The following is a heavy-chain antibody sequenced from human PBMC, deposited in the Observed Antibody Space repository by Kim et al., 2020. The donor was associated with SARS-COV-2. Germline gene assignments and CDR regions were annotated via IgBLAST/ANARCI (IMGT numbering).Heavy chain of an antibody. CDR2: IYSSGGT. CDR1: GVSVTSDNSY. V-gene: IGHV4-31*03. J-gene: IGHJ4*02. Sequence: SETLSLTCNVSGVSVTSDNSYWSWVRQRPGEGLEWIGYIYSSGGTKYSPSLKGRTSISADTSKNQFSLTFSSVTAADTAVYYCATGPPLDHWGQGILVTV. CDR3: ATGPPLDH.